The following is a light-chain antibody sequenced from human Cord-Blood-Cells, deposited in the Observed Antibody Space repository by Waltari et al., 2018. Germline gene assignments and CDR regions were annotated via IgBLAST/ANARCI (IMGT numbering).Light chain of an antibody. Sequence: QSALTQPASVSGSPGKSITISCTGTSSDVGSYNLVSWYQQHPGKAPKLMIYEGSKRPSGASNRFSGSKSGNTASLTISGLQAEDEADYYCCSYAGSSTYVFGTGTKVTVL. V-gene: IGLV2-23*01. J-gene: IGLJ1*01. CDR2: EGS. CDR1: SSDVGSYNL. CDR3: CSYAGSSTYV.